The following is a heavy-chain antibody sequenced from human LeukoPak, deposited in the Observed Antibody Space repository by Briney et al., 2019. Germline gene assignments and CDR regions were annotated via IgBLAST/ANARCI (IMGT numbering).Heavy chain of an antibody. CDR3: AKGPELLWFGELKY. Sequence: PGGSLRLSCAASGFTFSSYGMHWVRQAPGKGLEWVAVISYDGSNKYYADSVKGRFTISRDNSKNTLYLQMNSLRAEDTAVYYCAKGPELLWFGELKYWGQGTLVTVSS. CDR1: GFTFSSYG. J-gene: IGHJ4*02. D-gene: IGHD3-10*01. CDR2: ISYDGSNK. V-gene: IGHV3-30*18.